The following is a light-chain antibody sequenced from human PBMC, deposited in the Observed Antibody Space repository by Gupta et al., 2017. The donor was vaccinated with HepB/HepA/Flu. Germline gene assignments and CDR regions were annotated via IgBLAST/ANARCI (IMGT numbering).Light chain of an antibody. CDR2: GDN. CDR3: ATWDDNLNGPV. V-gene: IGLV1-44*01. CDR1: TSNIGDNP. Sequence: QSVLTQPPSASGTPWQRVTIFCSGRTSNIGDNPVNWYHQVPGTAPKRLMYGDNQRPSGVPDRVSGSKSGTSASLAIRGLLPEDEAVYYCATWDDNLNGPVCGGGTKLTV. J-gene: IGLJ2*01.